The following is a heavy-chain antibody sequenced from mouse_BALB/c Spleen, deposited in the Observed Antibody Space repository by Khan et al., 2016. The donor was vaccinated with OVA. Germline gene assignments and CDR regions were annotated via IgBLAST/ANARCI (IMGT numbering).Heavy chain of an antibody. CDR2: ISSGGSYT. J-gene: IGHJ1*01. CDR1: GFTFSSYA. CDR3: ARPPFTTAWYFDV. Sequence: EVELVASGGGLVKPGGSLKLSCAASGFTFSSYAMSWVRQTPEKRLEWVATISSGGSYTYFPDSVKGRFTISRDNAKNNLYLQMSGLRSEDTAMYYCARPPFTTAWYFDVWGAGTTVTVSS. D-gene: IGHD1-2*01. V-gene: IGHV5-9-3*01.